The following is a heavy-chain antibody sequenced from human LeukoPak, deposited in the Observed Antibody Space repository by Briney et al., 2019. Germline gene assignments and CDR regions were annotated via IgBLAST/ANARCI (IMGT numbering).Heavy chain of an antibody. CDR2: INHIGST. V-gene: IGHV4-59*12. Sequence: SETLSLTCTVSGGSISSYYWSWIRQPPGKGLEWIGEINHIGSTNYNPSLKSRVTRSVDTSKIQFSLKLSSVTAADTAVYYWARGGGRYCSGGSCYSDYWGQGTLVTVSS. CDR1: GGSISSYY. D-gene: IGHD2-15*01. CDR3: ARGGGRYCSGGSCYSDY. J-gene: IGHJ4*02.